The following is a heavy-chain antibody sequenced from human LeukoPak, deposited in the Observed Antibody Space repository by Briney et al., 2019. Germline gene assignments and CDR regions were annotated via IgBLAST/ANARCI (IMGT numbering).Heavy chain of an antibody. CDR2: INPNSGGT. J-gene: IGHJ4*02. Sequence: ASVKVSCKASGYTFTGYYMHWVRQAPGQGLEWMGWINPNSGGTNYAQKFQGRVTMTRDTSISTAYMELSRLRSDDTAVYYCARDDDSNSYFDFWGQGTLVTVSS. D-gene: IGHD3-22*01. V-gene: IGHV1-2*02. CDR1: GYTFTGYY. CDR3: ARDDDSNSYFDF.